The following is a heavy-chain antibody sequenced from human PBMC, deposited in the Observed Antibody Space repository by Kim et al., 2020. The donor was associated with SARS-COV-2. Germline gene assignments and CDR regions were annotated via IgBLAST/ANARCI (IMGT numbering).Heavy chain of an antibody. Sequence: SETLSLTCTVSGGSISSSSYYWGWIRQPPGKGLEWIGSIYYSGSTYYNPSLKSRVTISVDTSKNQFSLKLSSVTAADTAVYYCARTIVVVPAPQGFDPWGQGTLVTVSS. V-gene: IGHV4-39*01. CDR1: GGSISSSSYY. CDR2: IYYSGST. J-gene: IGHJ5*02. D-gene: IGHD2-2*01. CDR3: ARTIVVVPAPQGFDP.